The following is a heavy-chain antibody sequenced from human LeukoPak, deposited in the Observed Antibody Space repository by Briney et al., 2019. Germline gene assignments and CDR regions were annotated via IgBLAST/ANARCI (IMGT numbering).Heavy chain of an antibody. CDR2: ISSSGSTI. CDR3: ARDSRTIFGVGEYGMDV. J-gene: IGHJ6*02. D-gene: IGHD3-3*01. V-gene: IGHV3-48*04. CDR1: GFTFSSYS. Sequence: GGSLRLSCAASGFTFSSYSMNWVRQAPGKGLEWVSYISSSGSTIYYADSVKGRFTISRDNAKNSLYLQMNSLRAEDTAVYYCARDSRTIFGVGEYGMDVWGQGTTVTVSS.